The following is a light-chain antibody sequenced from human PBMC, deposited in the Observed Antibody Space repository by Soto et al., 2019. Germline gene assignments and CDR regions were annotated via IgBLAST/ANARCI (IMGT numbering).Light chain of an antibody. CDR1: SSNIGYNF. CDR3: GTWDTSLSAYV. V-gene: IGLV1-51*01. CDR2: AND. Sequence: QSVLTQPPSVSAAPGQKVTISCSGSSSNIGYNFVSWYQHIPGTAPKLLSYANDKRPPGISDRVSGSKSGTSATLDIAGLQTGDEADYYCGTWDTSLSAYVFGPGTKVTVL. J-gene: IGLJ1*01.